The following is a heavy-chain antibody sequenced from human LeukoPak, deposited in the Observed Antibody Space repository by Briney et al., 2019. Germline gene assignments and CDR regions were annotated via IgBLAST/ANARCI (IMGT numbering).Heavy chain of an antibody. D-gene: IGHD5-18*01. CDR3: ARDSYGYLREHFDY. Sequence: PGGSLRLSCAASGFTFSSYSMNWVRQAPGKGLEWVSSISSSSSYIYYADSVKGRFTISRENAKNSLYLQMNSLRAEDTAVYYCARDSYGYLREHFDYWGQGTLVTVSS. CDR2: ISSSSSYI. CDR1: GFTFSSYS. V-gene: IGHV3-21*01. J-gene: IGHJ4*02.